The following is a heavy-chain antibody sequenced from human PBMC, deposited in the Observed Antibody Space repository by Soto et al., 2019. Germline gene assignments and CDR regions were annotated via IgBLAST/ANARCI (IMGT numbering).Heavy chain of an antibody. CDR1: GFTFSSYS. J-gene: IGHJ4*02. Sequence: EVQLVESGGGLVQPGGSLRLSCAASGFTFSSYSMNWVRQAPGKGLEWVSYISSSSSTIYYADSVKGRFTISRDNAKNSLYLQKNSLRDEDTAMYYCARTEVALGFDYWGQGTTVTVSS. V-gene: IGHV3-48*02. CDR3: ARTEVALGFDY. D-gene: IGHD5-12*01. CDR2: ISSSSSTI.